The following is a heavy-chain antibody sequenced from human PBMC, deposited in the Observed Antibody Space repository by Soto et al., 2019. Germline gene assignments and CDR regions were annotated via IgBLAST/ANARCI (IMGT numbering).Heavy chain of an antibody. D-gene: IGHD1-20*01. CDR1: GYTFTSYG. V-gene: IGHV1-18*01. J-gene: IGHJ6*02. CDR2: ISAYNGNT. CDR3: AITVYNYYYYGMDV. Sequence: AGASVKVSCKASGYTFTSYGISWVRQAPGQGLEWMGWISAYNGNTNYAQKLQGRVTMTTDTSTSTAYMELRSLRSDDTAVYYCAITVYNYYYYGMDVWGQGTTVTVSS.